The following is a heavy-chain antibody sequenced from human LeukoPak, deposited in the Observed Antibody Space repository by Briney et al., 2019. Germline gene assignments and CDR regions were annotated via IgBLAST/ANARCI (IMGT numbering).Heavy chain of an antibody. V-gene: IGHV4-61*02. Sequence: PSQTLSLSCSVSGGSVSSAAYYWTWIRQPAGKGLEWIGRIYTTGSTNYNPSLKSRVTISVDTSKNQFSLNLSSVTAADTAVYYYSRTSGGGSFDHWGQGTLVTVSS. J-gene: IGHJ4*02. CDR2: IYTTGST. CDR1: GGSVSSAAYY. CDR3: SRTSGGGSFDH. D-gene: IGHD3-16*01.